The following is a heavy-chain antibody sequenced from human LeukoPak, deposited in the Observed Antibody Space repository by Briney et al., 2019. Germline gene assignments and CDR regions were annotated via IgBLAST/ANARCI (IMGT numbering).Heavy chain of an antibody. Sequence: GGSLRLSCAASGFTVSSNYMSWVRQAPGKGLEWVSVIYSGGSTYYADSVKGRFTISRDNSKNTLYLQMSSLRAEDTAVYYCARDSSYYYDSSGWDYWGQGTLVTVSS. V-gene: IGHV3-66*01. J-gene: IGHJ4*02. CDR1: GFTVSSNY. CDR2: IYSGGST. D-gene: IGHD3-22*01. CDR3: ARDSSYYYDSSGWDY.